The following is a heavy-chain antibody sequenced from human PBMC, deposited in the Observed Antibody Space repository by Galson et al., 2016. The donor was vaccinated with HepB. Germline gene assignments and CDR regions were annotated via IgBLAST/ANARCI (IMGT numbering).Heavy chain of an antibody. CDR2: IFYSGGT. CDR3: ARRTWGSGIDH. CDR1: GGSIRSSSFY. J-gene: IGHJ5*02. D-gene: IGHD3-10*01. Sequence: ETLSLTCTVSGGSIRSSSFYWGWVRQTPGKGLEWIGSIFYSGGTHYNPSLKSRVTISVDTSKNVLSLTLRSVTAAETAVYYCARRTWGSGIDHWGQGTLVTVS. V-gene: IGHV4-39*02.